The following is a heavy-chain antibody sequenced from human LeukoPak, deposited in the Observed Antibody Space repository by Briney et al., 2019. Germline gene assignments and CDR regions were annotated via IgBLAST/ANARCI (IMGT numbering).Heavy chain of an antibody. CDR1: GFTFSSYG. Sequence: PGGSLRLSCAASGFTFSSYGMHWVRQAPGKGLEWVSYISSSSSYTNYADSVKGRFTISRDNAKNSLYLQMNSLRAEDTAVYYCARAGYEALAYWGQGTLVTVSS. CDR2: ISSSSSYT. D-gene: IGHD3-3*01. CDR3: ARAGYEALAY. V-gene: IGHV3-21*05. J-gene: IGHJ4*02.